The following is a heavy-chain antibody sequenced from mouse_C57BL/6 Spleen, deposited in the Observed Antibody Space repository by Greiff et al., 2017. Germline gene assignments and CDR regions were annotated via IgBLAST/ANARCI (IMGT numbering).Heavy chain of an antibody. CDR3: ANAGYYSAWFAY. D-gene: IGHD2-3*01. CDR1: GYAFSSYW. V-gene: IGHV1-80*01. J-gene: IGHJ3*01. CDR2: IYPGDGDT. Sequence: VKLQESGAELVKPGASVKISCKASGYAFSSYWMNWVKQRPGKGLEWIGQIYPGDGDTNYNGKFKGKATLTADKSSSTAYMQLSSLTSEDSAVYFCANAGYYSAWFAYWGQGTLVTVSA.